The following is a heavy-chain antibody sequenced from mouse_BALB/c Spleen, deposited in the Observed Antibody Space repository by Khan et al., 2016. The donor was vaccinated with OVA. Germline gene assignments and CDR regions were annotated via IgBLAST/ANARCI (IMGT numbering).Heavy chain of an antibody. D-gene: IGHD2-14*01. CDR3: AREGAYYRSDGWFAY. J-gene: IGHJ3*01. V-gene: IGHV1-4*01. Sequence: QIQLVQSGAELARPGASVKMSCKASGYTFTTYTIHWVKQRPGQGLEWIGYIIPSNDYTNYNQKFKERATLTADKSSSTAYMQLSSLTSEDSAVYYCAREGAYYRSDGWFAYWGQGTLVTVSA. CDR1: GYTFTTYT. CDR2: IIPSNDYT.